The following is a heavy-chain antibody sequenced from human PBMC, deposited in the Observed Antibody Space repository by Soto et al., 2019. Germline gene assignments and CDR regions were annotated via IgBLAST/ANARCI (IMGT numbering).Heavy chain of an antibody. CDR2: ISGSGGST. J-gene: IGHJ4*02. D-gene: IGHD2-2*01. V-gene: IGHV3-23*01. Sequence: PGGSLRLSCAASGFTFSSYAMSWVRQAPGKGLEWVSAISGSGGSTYYADSVKGRFTISRDNSKNTLYLQMNSLRAEDTAVYYCAKELRRSGRPAAATLNYFDYWGQGALVTVSS. CDR3: AKELRRSGRPAAATLNYFDY. CDR1: GFTFSSYA.